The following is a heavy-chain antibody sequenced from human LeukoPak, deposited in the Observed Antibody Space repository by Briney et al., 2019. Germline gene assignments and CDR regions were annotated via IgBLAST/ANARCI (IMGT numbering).Heavy chain of an antibody. D-gene: IGHD3-22*01. CDR2: IYTSGST. Sequence: SETLSLTCTVSGGSISSYYWSWIRQPAGKGLEWLGRIYTSGSTNYNPSLKSRVTMSVDTSKNQFSLKLSSVTAADTAVYYCARDSSYYYDSSGYQAAFDIWGQGTMVTVSS. J-gene: IGHJ3*02. CDR1: GGSISSYY. CDR3: ARDSSYYYDSSGYQAAFDI. V-gene: IGHV4-4*07.